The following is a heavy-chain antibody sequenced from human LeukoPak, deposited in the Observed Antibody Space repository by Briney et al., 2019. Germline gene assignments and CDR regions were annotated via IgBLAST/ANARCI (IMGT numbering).Heavy chain of an antibody. CDR2: IYYSGST. CDR3: ARDILTGYYSGPRYFDL. CDR1: GGSISSGDYY. V-gene: IGHV4-30-4*01. J-gene: IGHJ2*01. D-gene: IGHD3-9*01. Sequence: SETLSLTRTVSGGSISSGDYYWSWIRQPPGKGLEWIGYIYYSGSTYYNPSLKSQISISVDTSKNQFSLKLSSVTAADTAVYYCARDILTGYYSGPRYFDLWGRGTLVTVSS.